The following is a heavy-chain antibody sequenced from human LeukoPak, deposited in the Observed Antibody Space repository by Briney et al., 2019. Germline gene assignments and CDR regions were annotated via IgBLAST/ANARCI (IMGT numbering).Heavy chain of an antibody. Sequence: PSETLSLTCTVSGGSISSYYWSWIRQPPGKGLEWIGYMYYSGRTNYNPSLKSRVTISINTSKNQFSLRLSSVTAADTAVYYCARVGSSFPFDYWGQGTLVTVSS. CDR1: GGSISSYY. CDR3: ARVGSSFPFDY. CDR2: MYYSGRT. J-gene: IGHJ4*02. V-gene: IGHV4-59*01. D-gene: IGHD6-6*01.